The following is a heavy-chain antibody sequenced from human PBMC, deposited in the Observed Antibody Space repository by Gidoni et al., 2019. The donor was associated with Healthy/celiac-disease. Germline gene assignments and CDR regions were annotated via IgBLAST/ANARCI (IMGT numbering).Heavy chain of an antibody. CDR2: ISYDGSNK. CDR1: GFTFSSYG. D-gene: IGHD3-22*01. J-gene: IGHJ4*02. Sequence: GFTFSSYGMHWVRQAPGKGLEWVAVISYDGSNKYYADSVKGRFTISRDNSKNTLYLQMNSLRAEDTAVYYCAKAPSAGGYYSDYWGQGTLVTVSS. V-gene: IGHV3-30*18. CDR3: AKAPSAGGYYSDY.